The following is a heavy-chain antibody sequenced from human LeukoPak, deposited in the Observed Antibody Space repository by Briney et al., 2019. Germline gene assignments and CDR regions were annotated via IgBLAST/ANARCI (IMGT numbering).Heavy chain of an antibody. CDR1: GYTFTGYY. CDR2: INPNSGGT. J-gene: IGHJ4*02. D-gene: IGHD3-10*01. CDR3: NLWFGESPILS. Sequence: ASVKVSCKASGYTFTGYYMHWVRQAPGQGLAWMGWINPNSGGTNYAQKFQGRVTMTRDTSISTAYMELSRLRSDDTAVYYCNLWFGESPILSWGQGTLVTVSS. V-gene: IGHV1-2*02.